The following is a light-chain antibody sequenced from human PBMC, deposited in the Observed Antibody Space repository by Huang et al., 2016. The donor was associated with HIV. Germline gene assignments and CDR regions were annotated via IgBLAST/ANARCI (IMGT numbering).Light chain of an antibody. Sequence: DIQMTQSPSTLSASVGDRVTITCRASQSISPYLAWYQQKPGKAPELLIYDVSTLESGVPSTVSGSGSGTEFTLTITSLQPDNFATYYCQHYSSFPWTFGQGTRVEL. CDR1: QSISPY. V-gene: IGKV1-5*01. CDR3: QHYSSFPWT. J-gene: IGKJ1*01. CDR2: DVS.